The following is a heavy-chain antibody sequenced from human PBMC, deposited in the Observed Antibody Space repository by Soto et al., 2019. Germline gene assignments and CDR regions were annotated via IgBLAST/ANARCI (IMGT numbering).Heavy chain of an antibody. CDR1: GYTFTSYA. J-gene: IGHJ4*02. V-gene: IGHV1-3*01. CDR3: ARASSYYDILTGYYSPYFDY. CDR2: INAGNGNT. D-gene: IGHD3-9*01. Sequence: QVQLVQSGAEVKKPGASVKVSCKASGYTFTSYAMHWVRQAPGQRLEWMGWINAGNGNTKYSQKFQGRVTITRDTSASTAYMELSSLRSEDTAVYYCARASSYYDILTGYYSPYFDYWGQGTLVTVSS.